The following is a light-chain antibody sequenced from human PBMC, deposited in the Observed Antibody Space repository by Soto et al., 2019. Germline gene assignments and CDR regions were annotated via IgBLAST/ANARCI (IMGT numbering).Light chain of an antibody. V-gene: IGLV4-60*02. Sequence: QSVLTQSSSASASLGSSVKLTCTLSSGHSSYIIAWHHQQPGKAPRYLMKLEGSGSYNKGSGVPDRFSGSSSGADRYLTISNLQFEDEANYYCETSDSNTRVFGGGTKLTVL. CDR2: LEGSGSY. CDR3: ETSDSNTRV. CDR1: SGHSSYI. J-gene: IGLJ2*01.